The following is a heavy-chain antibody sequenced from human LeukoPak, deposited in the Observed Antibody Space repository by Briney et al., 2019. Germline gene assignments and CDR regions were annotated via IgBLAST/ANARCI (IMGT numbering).Heavy chain of an antibody. CDR2: ISGSGRNT. CDR3: AKDEGVVLSTSFDFGH. V-gene: IGHV3-23*01. Sequence: PGGSLRLSCVVSGFTSSTYAMSWVRQAPGKGLEWVAFISGSGRNTYYADSVKGRYTISRDNFRNTLSLQMNSLRPDDTAIYYCAKDEGVVLSTSFDFGHWGQGTLVAVSS. CDR1: GFTSSTYA. D-gene: IGHD3-10*01. J-gene: IGHJ4*02.